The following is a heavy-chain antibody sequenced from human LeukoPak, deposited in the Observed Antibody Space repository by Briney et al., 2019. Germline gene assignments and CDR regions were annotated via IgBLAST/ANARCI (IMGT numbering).Heavy chain of an antibody. CDR1: GFTFSSYA. Sequence: PGGSLRLSCAASGFTFSSYAMSWVRQAPGKGLEWVSAISGSGGSTYYADSVKGRFTISRDNAKNSLYLQMNSLRAEDTAVYYCARENRLYDLLTGYYYYFDYWGQGTLVTVSS. D-gene: IGHD3-9*01. J-gene: IGHJ4*02. CDR3: ARENRLYDLLTGYYYYFDY. V-gene: IGHV3-23*01. CDR2: ISGSGGST.